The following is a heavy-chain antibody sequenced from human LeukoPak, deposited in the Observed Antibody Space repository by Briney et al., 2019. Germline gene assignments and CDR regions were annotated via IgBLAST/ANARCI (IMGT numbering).Heavy chain of an antibody. Sequence: SETLSLTCGVYGGSFSGYYWSWIRQPPGKGLGWIGEITQSASTNYNPSLKSRVTISVDTSKNQFSLILSSVTAADTAVYYCASGGNGGPFDYWGQGTLVTVSS. CDR3: ASGGNGGPFDY. CDR2: ITQSAST. J-gene: IGHJ4*02. D-gene: IGHD4-23*01. V-gene: IGHV4-34*01. CDR1: GGSFSGYY.